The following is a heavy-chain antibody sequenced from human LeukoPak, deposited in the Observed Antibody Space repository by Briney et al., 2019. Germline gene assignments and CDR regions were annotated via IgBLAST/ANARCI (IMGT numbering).Heavy chain of an antibody. Sequence: GGSLRLSCAASGLTLTDFWMNWVRLAPGRGLEWLANINPYGTEKYYVDSVKGRFAISRDNAKNEVYLEMNSLRAEDTGVYYCSGRDSSRSPRAYWGKGALVSVSS. D-gene: IGHD2-2*01. CDR2: INPYGTEK. CDR3: SGRDSSRSPRAY. J-gene: IGHJ4*02. CDR1: GLTLTDFW. V-gene: IGHV3-7*01.